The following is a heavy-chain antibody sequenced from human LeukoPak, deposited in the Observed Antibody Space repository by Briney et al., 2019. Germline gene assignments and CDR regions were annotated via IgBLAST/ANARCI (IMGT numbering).Heavy chain of an antibody. CDR1: GYSFTTYG. CDR3: ASLSSSWFS. J-gene: IGHJ4*02. V-gene: IGHV1-2*06. CDR2: INPNSGGT. Sequence: ASVKVSCKASGYSFTTYGITWVRQAPGEGLEWMGRINPNSGGTNYAQKFQGRVTMTRDTSISTAYMELSRLRSDDTAVYYCASLSSSWFSWGQGTLVTVSS. D-gene: IGHD6-13*01.